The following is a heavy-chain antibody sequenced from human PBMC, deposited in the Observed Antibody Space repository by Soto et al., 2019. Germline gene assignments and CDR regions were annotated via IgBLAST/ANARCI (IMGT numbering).Heavy chain of an antibody. Sequence: QLQLQESGSGLVKPSQTLSLTCAVSGGSISSGGSSWNWIRQPPGKGLEWIGYIYHSGSTYYNPSLKSRVTISVDRSKNQFSLKLTSVTAADTAVYYCARAGDSSGPVALGPWGQGTLVTVSS. CDR1: GGSISSGGSS. J-gene: IGHJ5*02. CDR3: ARAGDSSGPVALGP. D-gene: IGHD6-19*01. V-gene: IGHV4-30-2*01. CDR2: IYHSGST.